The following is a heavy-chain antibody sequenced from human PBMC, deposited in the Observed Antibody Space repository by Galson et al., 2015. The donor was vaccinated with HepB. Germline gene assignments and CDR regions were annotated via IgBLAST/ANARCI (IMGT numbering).Heavy chain of an antibody. J-gene: IGHJ4*02. CDR3: ARVSGRAVTYTGIDY. Sequence: SLRLSCAASGFTFSSYGMHWVRQAPGKGLEWVAVIWYDGSNKYYADSVKGRFTISRDNSKNTLYLQMNSLRAEDTAVYYCARVSGRAVTYTGIDYWGQGTLVTVSS. D-gene: IGHD4-11*01. CDR2: IWYDGSNK. V-gene: IGHV3-33*01. CDR1: GFTFSSYG.